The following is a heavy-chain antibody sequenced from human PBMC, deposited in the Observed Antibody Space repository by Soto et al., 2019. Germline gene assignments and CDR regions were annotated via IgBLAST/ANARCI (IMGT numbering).Heavy chain of an antibody. CDR3: AREVMYCSGGSCSHFDY. D-gene: IGHD2-15*01. Sequence: QVQLVQSGAEVKKPGASVKVSCKASGYTFTSYGISWVRQAPGQGLEWMGWISAYNGNTNYAQKLQGRVSLTTDTSTSTAYMELRSRRSDDTAVYFCAREVMYCSGGSCSHFDYWGQGTLVTVSS. J-gene: IGHJ4*02. V-gene: IGHV1-18*01. CDR2: ISAYNGNT. CDR1: GYTFTSYG.